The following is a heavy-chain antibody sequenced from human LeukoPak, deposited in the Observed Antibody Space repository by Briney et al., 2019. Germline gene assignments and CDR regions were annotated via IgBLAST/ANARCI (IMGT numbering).Heavy chain of an antibody. CDR1: GLTGSHNY. D-gene: IGHD4-17*01. CDR2: IHTRGDT. Sequence: GGSLRLSCAASGLTGSHNYVSWVRQAPGKGLEWVSAIHTRGDTCYADSVKGRFTISRDTSKNTLYLQINSLRVEDTAVYYCIVFGDSNHWGQGTLVTVSS. J-gene: IGHJ5*02. V-gene: IGHV3-53*01. CDR3: IVFGDSNH.